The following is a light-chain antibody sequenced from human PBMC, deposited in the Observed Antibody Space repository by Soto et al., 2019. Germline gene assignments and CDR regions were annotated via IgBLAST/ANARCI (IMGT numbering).Light chain of an antibody. J-gene: IGKJ1*01. CDR1: QSVSSGY. CDR2: GAS. Sequence: EIVLTQSPGTLSLSPGERATLSCRASQSVSSGYLAWYQQTPGQAPRLLIYGASSRATGIPDRFSGSGSGTDFTLTFSRLEPEDFAVYYCQQYGSSPWSFGQGTKVEIK. CDR3: QQYGSSPWS. V-gene: IGKV3-20*01.